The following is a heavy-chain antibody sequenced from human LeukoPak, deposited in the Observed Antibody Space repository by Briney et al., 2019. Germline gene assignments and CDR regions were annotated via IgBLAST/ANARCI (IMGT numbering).Heavy chain of an antibody. CDR2: INHSGST. V-gene: IGHV4-34*01. Sequence: SETLSLTCAVYGGSFSGYYWSWIRQPPGKGLEWIWEINHSGSTNYNPSLKSRVTISVDTSKNQFSLKLSSVTAADTAVYYCARSYDYDFWSGYQYYFDYWGQGILVTVSS. CDR1: GGSFSGYY. D-gene: IGHD3-3*01. J-gene: IGHJ4*02. CDR3: ARSYDYDFWSGYQYYFDY.